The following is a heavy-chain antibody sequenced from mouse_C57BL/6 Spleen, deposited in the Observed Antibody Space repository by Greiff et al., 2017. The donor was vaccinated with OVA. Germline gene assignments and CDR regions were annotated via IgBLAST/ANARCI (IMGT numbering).Heavy chain of an antibody. CDR1: GFNIKDYY. CDR3: ARDDWAAY. J-gene: IGHJ2*01. V-gene: IGHV14-2*01. D-gene: IGHD3-3*01. CDR2: IDPEAGET. Sequence: EVKLLESGAELVKPGASVKLSCTASGFNIKDYYMHWVKQRTEHGLEWIGRIDPEAGETKYAPKFPGKATITADTSSNTAYLQLSSLTSEDTAVYYCARDDWAAYWGQGTTLTVSS.